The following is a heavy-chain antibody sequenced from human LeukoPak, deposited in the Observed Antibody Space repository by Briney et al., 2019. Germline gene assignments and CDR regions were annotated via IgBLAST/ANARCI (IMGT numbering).Heavy chain of an antibody. CDR3: ARHRGYSYGFLDY. CDR2: IYYSGST. D-gene: IGHD5-18*01. Sequence: SEALPLTCTVSGGSISSSSYYWGWIRQPPGKGLEWIGSIYYSGSTYYNPSLKSRVTISVDTSKNQFSLKLSSVTAADTAVYYCARHRGYSYGFLDYWGQGTLVTVSS. J-gene: IGHJ4*02. V-gene: IGHV4-39*07. CDR1: GGSISSSSYY.